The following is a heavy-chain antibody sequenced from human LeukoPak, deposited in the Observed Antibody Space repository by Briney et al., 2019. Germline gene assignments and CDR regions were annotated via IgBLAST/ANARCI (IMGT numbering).Heavy chain of an antibody. CDR1: GGSFSGYY. J-gene: IGHJ6*02. CDR2: INHSGSI. CDR3: AREWQN. V-gene: IGHV4-34*01. Sequence: SETLSLTCAVYGGSFSGYYWSWIRQPPGKGLEWIGEINHSGSINYNPSLKSRVTISVDTSKNQFSLKLSSVTAADTAAYYCAREWQNWGQGTTVTVSS. D-gene: IGHD2-8*01.